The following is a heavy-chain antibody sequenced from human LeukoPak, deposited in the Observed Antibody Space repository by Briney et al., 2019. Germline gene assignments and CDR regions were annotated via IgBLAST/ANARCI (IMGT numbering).Heavy chain of an antibody. CDR2: IKQDGSDR. Sequence: GGSLRLSCAASGFTFRNYWMSWVRQAPGTGLEWVANIKQDGSDRNYVTSVRGRFTISRDNAESSLFLQMNSLRAEDTAVYYCAREKYGDYIGTYYFDYWGQGTLVTVSS. CDR3: AREKYGDYIGTYYFDY. V-gene: IGHV3-7*03. J-gene: IGHJ4*02. CDR1: GFTFRNYW. D-gene: IGHD4-17*01.